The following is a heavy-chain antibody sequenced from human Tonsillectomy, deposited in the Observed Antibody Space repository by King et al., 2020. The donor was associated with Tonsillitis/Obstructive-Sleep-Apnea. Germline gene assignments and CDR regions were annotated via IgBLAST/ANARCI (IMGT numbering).Heavy chain of an antibody. CDR2: MNPNSGNT. CDR3: ARFIVVVPAAILSYYYYYMDV. D-gene: IGHD2-2*02. V-gene: IGHV1-8*01. J-gene: IGHJ6*03. Sequence: QLVQSGAEVKKPGASVKVSCKASGYTFTSYDINWVRQATGQGLEWMGWMNPNSGNTGYAQKFQGRVTMTRNTSISTAYMELSSLGSEDTAVYYCARFIVVVPAAILSYYYYYMDVWGKGTTVTVSS. CDR1: GYTFTSYD.